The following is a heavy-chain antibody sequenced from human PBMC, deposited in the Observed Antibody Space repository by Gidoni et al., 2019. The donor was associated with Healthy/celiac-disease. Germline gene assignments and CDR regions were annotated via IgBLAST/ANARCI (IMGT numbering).Heavy chain of an antibody. Sequence: EVQLLESGGGLVQPGGSLRLSCAASGFAFSSYARSWVRQAPGKGLEWVSAISGSGGSTYYADSVKGRFTISRDNSKNTLYLQMNSLRAEDTAVYYCAKYSSSTGHFDYWGQGTLVTVSS. J-gene: IGHJ4*02. CDR3: AKYSSSTGHFDY. CDR2: ISGSGGST. CDR1: GFAFSSYA. D-gene: IGHD6-6*01. V-gene: IGHV3-23*01.